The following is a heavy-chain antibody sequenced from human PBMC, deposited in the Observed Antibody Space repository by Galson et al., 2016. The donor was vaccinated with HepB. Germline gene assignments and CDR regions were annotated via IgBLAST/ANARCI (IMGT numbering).Heavy chain of an antibody. CDR3: ASLYGSGSNYLDY. Sequence: QSGAEVKKPGESLRISCQGSGYTFTSYWITWVRQMPGKGLEWMGRIDPSDSNTNYSPSFEGHVTISADKSITTAYLQWSSLKASDTAIYYCASLYGSGSNYLDYWGQGTLVTVSS. V-gene: IGHV5-10-1*01. J-gene: IGHJ4*02. CDR2: IDPSDSNT. D-gene: IGHD3-10*01. CDR1: GYTFTSYW.